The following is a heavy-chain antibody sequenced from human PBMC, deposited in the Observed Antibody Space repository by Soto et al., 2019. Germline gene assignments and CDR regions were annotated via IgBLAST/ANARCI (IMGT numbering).Heavy chain of an antibody. CDR2: INQDGGAI. V-gene: IGHV3-7*05. J-gene: IGHJ4*02. D-gene: IGHD5-18*01. CDR1: GFTFSTYW. Sequence: EVQLVESGGGLVQPGGSLRLSCAASGFTFSTYWMNWVRQAPGKGLEWVANINQDGGAINYVDFVRGRFTISRDNAKNLLYLQMISLRADDTAVYYCARDRAMDDYWGQGTLVTVSS. CDR3: ARDRAMDDY.